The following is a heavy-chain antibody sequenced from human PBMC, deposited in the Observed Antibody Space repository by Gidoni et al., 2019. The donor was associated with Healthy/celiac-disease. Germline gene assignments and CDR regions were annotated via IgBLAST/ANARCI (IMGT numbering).Heavy chain of an antibody. D-gene: IGHD3-22*01. V-gene: IGHV3-33*01. CDR2: IWYDGSNK. J-gene: IGHJ3*02. Sequence: QLVAVIWYDGSNKYYADSVKGRFTISRDNSKNTLYLQMNSLRAEDTAVYYCARGAAYYYDSSGYPLIWGQGTMVTVSS. CDR3: ARGAAYYYDSSGYPLI.